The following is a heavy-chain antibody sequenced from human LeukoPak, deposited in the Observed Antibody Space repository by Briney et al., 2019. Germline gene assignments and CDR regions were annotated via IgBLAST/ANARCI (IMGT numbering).Heavy chain of an antibody. CDR2: IYASGTT. J-gene: IGHJ4*02. CDR3: EMGYSSGWEPYYLDS. Sequence: SQTLSLTCTVSGDSISTGSYYWSWIRQPAGKGLEWIGRIYASGTTNYNPSLKSRVTISIDTSNNQFSLKLNSVTAADTAVYYCEMGYSSGWEPYYLDSWGQGILVTVSS. V-gene: IGHV4-61*02. CDR1: GDSISTGSYY. D-gene: IGHD6-19*01.